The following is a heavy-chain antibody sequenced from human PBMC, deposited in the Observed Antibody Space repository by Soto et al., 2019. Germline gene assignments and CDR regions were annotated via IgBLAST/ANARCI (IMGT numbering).Heavy chain of an antibody. D-gene: IGHD2-21*02. J-gene: IGHJ4*02. Sequence: ASVKVSFKASGYTFTSYAMHWVRQAPGQRLEWMGWINAGNGNTKYSQKFQGRVTITRDTSASTAYMELSSLRSEDTAVYYCARSLVVVTALDYWGQGTLVTVSS. CDR3: ARSLVVVTALDY. V-gene: IGHV1-3*01. CDR1: GYTFTSYA. CDR2: INAGNGNT.